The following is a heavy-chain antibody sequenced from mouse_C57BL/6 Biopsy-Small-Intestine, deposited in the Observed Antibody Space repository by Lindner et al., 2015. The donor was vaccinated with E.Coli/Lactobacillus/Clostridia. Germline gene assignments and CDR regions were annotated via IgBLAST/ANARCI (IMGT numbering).Heavy chain of an antibody. CDR2: ISPRSGDT. V-gene: IGHV1-81*01. CDR1: GYTFTSYG. D-gene: IGHD2-4*01. CDR3: ARRGDYDGYWYFDV. J-gene: IGHJ1*03. Sequence: VQLQESGAELARPGASVKLSCKASGYTFTSYGISWVKQRTGQGLEWIGEISPRSGDTYYNEKFKGKATLTADKSSSTAYMELRSLTSEDSAVYFCARRGDYDGYWYFDVWGTGTTVTVSS.